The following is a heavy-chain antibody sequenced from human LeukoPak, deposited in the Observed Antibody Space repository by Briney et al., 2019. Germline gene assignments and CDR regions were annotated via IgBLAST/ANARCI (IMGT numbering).Heavy chain of an antibody. Sequence: ASVTVSCKASGYTFTNYYMHWVRQAPGQGLEWMGIINPSGGSTSYAQKFQGRVTMTRDTSTSTVYMELSSLRSEDTAVYYCARDRDSRAGVVPAAKGLDYWGQGTLVTVSS. CDR1: GYTFTNYY. V-gene: IGHV1-46*01. J-gene: IGHJ4*02. D-gene: IGHD2-2*01. CDR2: INPSGGST. CDR3: ARDRDSRAGVVPAAKGLDY.